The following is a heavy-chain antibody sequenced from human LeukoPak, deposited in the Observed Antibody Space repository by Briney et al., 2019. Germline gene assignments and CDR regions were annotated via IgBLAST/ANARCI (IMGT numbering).Heavy chain of an antibody. CDR1: GVSISSGGYY. CDR3: ARGRSVEMATISWVCDY. J-gene: IGHJ4*02. V-gene: IGHV4-31*03. D-gene: IGHD5-24*01. CDR2: IYYSGST. Sequence: SETLSLTCTVSGVSISSGGYYWSWIRQHPGKGLEWIGYIYYSGSTYYNPSLKSRVTISADTSKNQFSLKLSSVTAADTAVYYCARGRSVEMATISWVCDYWGQGTLVTVSS.